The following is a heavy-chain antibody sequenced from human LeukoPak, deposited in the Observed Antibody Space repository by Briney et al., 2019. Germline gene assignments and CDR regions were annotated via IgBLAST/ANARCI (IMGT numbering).Heavy chain of an antibody. CDR2: INHSGST. J-gene: IGHJ4*02. D-gene: IGHD2-15*01. V-gene: IGHV4-34*01. CDR1: GGSFSGYY. CDR3: ARDMGSSGAYNVY. Sequence: PSETLSLTCAVYGGSFSGYYWSWIRQPPGKRLEWIGEINHSGSTNYNPSLKSRVTMSVDTSKNQFSLKLSSVTAADTAVYYCARDMGSSGAYNVYWGQGTLVTVSS.